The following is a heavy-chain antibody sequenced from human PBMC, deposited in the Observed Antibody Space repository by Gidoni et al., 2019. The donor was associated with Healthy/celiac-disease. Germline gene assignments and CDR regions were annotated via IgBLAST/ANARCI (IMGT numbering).Heavy chain of an antibody. CDR3: ARDLGIIRGGFDGIDY. CDR1: GYTFTGYY. CDR2: INPNSGGP. J-gene: IGHJ4*02. D-gene: IGHD2-15*01. Sequence: QVQLVQSGAAVKKPGASVKVSCKASGYTFTGYYMHWVRQSPGQGLEWMGWINPNSGGPNYAKKCQGRVTMTRDTSISTAYMELSRLGSDDTAVYYCARDLGIIRGGFDGIDYWGQGTLVTVSS. V-gene: IGHV1-2*02.